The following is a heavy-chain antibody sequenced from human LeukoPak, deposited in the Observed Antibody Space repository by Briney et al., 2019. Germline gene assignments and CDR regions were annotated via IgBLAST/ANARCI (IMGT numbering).Heavy chain of an antibody. CDR3: ARGWSCSGGSCYSDPFDY. Sequence: PGRSLRLSCAASGFTFSSYAMHWVRQAPGKGLEWVAVISYDGSNKYYADSVKGRFTISRDNAKNSLYLQMNSLRAEDTAVYYCARGWSCSGGSCYSDPFDYWGQGTLVTVSS. J-gene: IGHJ4*02. D-gene: IGHD2-15*01. V-gene: IGHV3-30-3*01. CDR2: ISYDGSNK. CDR1: GFTFSSYA.